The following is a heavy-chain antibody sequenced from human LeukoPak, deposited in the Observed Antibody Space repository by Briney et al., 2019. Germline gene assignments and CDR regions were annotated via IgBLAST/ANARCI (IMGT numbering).Heavy chain of an antibody. D-gene: IGHD2-15*01. CDR1: GFTSSSYA. CDR3: AKDPGPVVVAAPYFDY. Sequence: GGSLRLSCAASGFTSSSYAMSWVRQAPGKGLEWVSAISGSGGSTYYADSVKGRFTISRDNSKNTLYLQMNSLRAEDTAVYYCAKDPGPVVVAAPYFDYWGQGTLVTVSS. J-gene: IGHJ4*02. V-gene: IGHV3-23*01. CDR2: ISGSGGST.